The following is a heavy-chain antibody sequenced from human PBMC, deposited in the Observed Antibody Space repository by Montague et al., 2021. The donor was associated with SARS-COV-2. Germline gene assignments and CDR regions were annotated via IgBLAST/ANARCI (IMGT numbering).Heavy chain of an antibody. CDR2: ISWNSGSI. CDR3: AKDRALLPYSLHCSSTSCYESAGYYYYGMDV. Sequence: SLRLSCAASGFTFDDYAMHWVRQAPGKGLEWVSGISWNSGSIGYADSVKGRFTISRDNAKNFLYLQMNSLRAEDTALYYCAKDRALLPYSLHCSSTSCYESAGYYYYGMDVWGQGTTVTVSS. J-gene: IGHJ6*02. CDR1: GFTFDDYA. V-gene: IGHV3-9*01. D-gene: IGHD2-2*01.